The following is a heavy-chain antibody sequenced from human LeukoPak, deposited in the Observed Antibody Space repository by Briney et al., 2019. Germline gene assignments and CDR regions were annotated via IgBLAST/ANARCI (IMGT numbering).Heavy chain of an antibody. Sequence: PGGSLRLSCAASGFTFSSYAMSWVRQAPGKGLEWVSAINGSGGSTYYADSVKGRFTISRDNSKNTLYLQMNSLRAEDTAVYYCATSGYGTYYFDYWGQGTLVTVSS. V-gene: IGHV3-23*01. CDR3: ATSGYGTYYFDY. J-gene: IGHJ4*02. D-gene: IGHD1/OR15-1a*01. CDR1: GFTFSSYA. CDR2: INGSGGST.